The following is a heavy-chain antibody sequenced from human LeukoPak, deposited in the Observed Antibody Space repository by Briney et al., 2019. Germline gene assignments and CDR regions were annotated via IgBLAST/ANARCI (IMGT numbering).Heavy chain of an antibody. CDR1: GFTFNNYA. CDR2: IGGSGGSI. Sequence: PGGSLRLSCAASGFTFNNYAMSWVRQAPGKGLEWVSVIGGSGGSIHYADSVKGRSTISRDNSKNTLYLQMNSLRAEDTAVYYCARDLPFDPWGQGTLVTVSS. J-gene: IGHJ5*02. V-gene: IGHV3-23*01. CDR3: ARDLPFDP.